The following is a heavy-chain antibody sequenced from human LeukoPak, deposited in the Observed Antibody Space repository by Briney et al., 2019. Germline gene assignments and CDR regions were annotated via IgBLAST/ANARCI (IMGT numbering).Heavy chain of an antibody. CDR2: ISSSSSYI. D-gene: IGHD3-22*01. Sequence: PGGSLRLSCAASGFTFSSYSMNWVRQAPGKGLEWVSSISSSSSYIYYADSVKGRFTISRDNAKNSLYLQMNSLRAEDTAVYYCARGVYDSSGYYHYWGQGTLVTVSS. V-gene: IGHV3-21*01. CDR3: ARGVYDSSGYYHY. J-gene: IGHJ4*02. CDR1: GFTFSSYS.